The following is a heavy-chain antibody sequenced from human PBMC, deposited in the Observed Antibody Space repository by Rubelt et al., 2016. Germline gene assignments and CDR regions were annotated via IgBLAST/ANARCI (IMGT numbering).Heavy chain of an antibody. D-gene: IGHD5-18*01. CDR2: INPSGGST. CDR1: GYTFTSYY. J-gene: IGHJ6*02. V-gene: IGHV1-46*01. CDR3: ARGGAVQLWRYYYYGMDV. Sequence: QVQLVQSGAEVKKPGASVKVSCKASGYTFTSYYMHWVRQAPGQGLEWMGIINPSGGSTSYAQKFQGRVTMTRDTSTSTVYMGLSSLRSEDTAVYYCARGGAVQLWRYYYYGMDVWGQGTTVTVSS.